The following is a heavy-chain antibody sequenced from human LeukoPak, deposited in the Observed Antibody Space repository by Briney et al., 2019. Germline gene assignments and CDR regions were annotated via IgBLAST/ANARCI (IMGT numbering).Heavy chain of an antibody. CDR3: AALPLLRFLEWSIDY. V-gene: IGHV4-61*02. Sequence: SETLSLTCTVSGGSISSGTYYWSWIRQPAGKGLEWIGRIYSSGSTNYNPSLKSRVTISVDTSKNQFSLKLSSVTAADTAVYYCAALPLLRFLEWSIDYWGQGTLVTVSS. CDR2: IYSSGST. D-gene: IGHD3-3*01. J-gene: IGHJ4*02. CDR1: GGSISSGTYY.